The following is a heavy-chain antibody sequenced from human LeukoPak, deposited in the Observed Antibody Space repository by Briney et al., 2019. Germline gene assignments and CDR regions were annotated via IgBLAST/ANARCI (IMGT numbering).Heavy chain of an antibody. CDR1: GYTFTGYY. V-gene: IGHV1-2*02. CDR3: ARDPENYYGSGSW. J-gene: IGHJ4*02. CDR2: INPNSGGT. D-gene: IGHD3-10*01. Sequence: ASVKVSCKASGYTFTGYYMHWVRQAPGQGLEWMGWINPNSGGTNYAQKFQGRVTMTRDTSISTAYMELSRLRSDDTAVYYCARDPENYYGSGSWWGQGTLVTVSS.